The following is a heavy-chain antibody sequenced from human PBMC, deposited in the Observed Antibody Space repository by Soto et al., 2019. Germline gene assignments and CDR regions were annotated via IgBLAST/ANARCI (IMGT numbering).Heavy chain of an antibody. Sequence: GASVKVSCKASGGTFSSYAISWVRQAPGQGLEWMGGIIPIFGTANYAQKFQGRVTITADESTSTAYMELSSLRSEDTAVYYCARDTDSSGYYSSPRYYGMDVWGQGTTVTVFS. CDR1: GGTFSSYA. CDR2: IIPIFGTA. J-gene: IGHJ6*02. V-gene: IGHV1-69*13. D-gene: IGHD3-22*01. CDR3: ARDTDSSGYYSSPRYYGMDV.